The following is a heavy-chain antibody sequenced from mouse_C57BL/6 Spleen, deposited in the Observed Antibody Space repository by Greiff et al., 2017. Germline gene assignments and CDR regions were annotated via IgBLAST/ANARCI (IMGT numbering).Heavy chain of an antibody. Sequence: QVHVKQPGAELVKPGASVKLSCKASGYTFTSYWMQWVKQRPGQGLEWIGEIDPSDSYTNYNQKFKGKATLTVDTSSSTAYMQLSSLTSEDSAVYYCARRDYDGGDWYFDVWGTGTTVTVSS. V-gene: IGHV1-50*01. CDR3: ARRDYDGGDWYFDV. J-gene: IGHJ1*03. D-gene: IGHD2-4*01. CDR2: IDPSDSYT. CDR1: GYTFTSYW.